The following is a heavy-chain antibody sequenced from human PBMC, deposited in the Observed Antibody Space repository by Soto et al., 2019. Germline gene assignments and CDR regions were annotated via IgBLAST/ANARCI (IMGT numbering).Heavy chain of an antibody. D-gene: IGHD6-13*01. V-gene: IGHV1-18*01. Sequence: ASVKVSCKASGYTFTSYGISWVRQAPGQGLEWMGWISAYNGNTNYAQKLQGRVTMTTDTSTSTAYMELRSLRSDDTAVYYCAKFEQQLIREGFDPWGQGTLVTVSS. J-gene: IGHJ5*02. CDR3: AKFEQQLIREGFDP. CDR1: GYTFTSYG. CDR2: ISAYNGNT.